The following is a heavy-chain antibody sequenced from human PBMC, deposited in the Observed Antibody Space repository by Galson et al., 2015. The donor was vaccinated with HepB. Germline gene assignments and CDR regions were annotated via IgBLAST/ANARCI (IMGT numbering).Heavy chain of an antibody. CDR2: MSPSSGKT. Sequence: SVKVSCKASGYTFTSYDINWVRQAPGQGLEWMGWMSPSSGKTGFAQKFQGRVSMTRDTSISTAYMELSSLRSEDTAVYYCARDFCSSTSCYGGMDVWGQGTTVTVSS. CDR1: GYTFTSYD. D-gene: IGHD2-2*01. V-gene: IGHV1-8*01. J-gene: IGHJ6*02. CDR3: ARDFCSSTSCYGGMDV.